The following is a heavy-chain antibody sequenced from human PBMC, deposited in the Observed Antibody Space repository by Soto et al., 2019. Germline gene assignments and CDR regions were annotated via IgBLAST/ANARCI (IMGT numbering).Heavy chain of an antibody. D-gene: IGHD3-3*01. V-gene: IGHV1-24*01. CDR3: AKYRVVDFGVVITFRGHFDP. Sequence: WASVKVSCKVSGYTLTELSMHWVRQAPGKGLEWMGGFDPEDGETIYAQKFQGRVTMTEDTSTDTAYMELSSLRSEDTAVYYCAKYRVVDFGVVITFRGHFDPWGQGTLVTVSS. J-gene: IGHJ5*02. CDR1: GYTLTELS. CDR2: FDPEDGET.